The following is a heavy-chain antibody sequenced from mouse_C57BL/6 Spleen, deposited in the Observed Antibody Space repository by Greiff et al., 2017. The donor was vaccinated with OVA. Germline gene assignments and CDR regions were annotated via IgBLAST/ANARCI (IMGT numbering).Heavy chain of an antibody. CDR3: GRHPPGYGMVY. Sequence: QVQLKQSGAELVKPGASVKISCKASGYSFSSYWMNWVKQRPGKGLEWIGQIYPGAGDTNYNGKFKGKATLTADKSSSTAYMQLSSLTSEDSAVYFCGRHPPGYGMVYRRQGTSVTVSS. CDR1: GYSFSSYW. CDR2: IYPGAGDT. V-gene: IGHV1-80*01. J-gene: IGHJ4*01.